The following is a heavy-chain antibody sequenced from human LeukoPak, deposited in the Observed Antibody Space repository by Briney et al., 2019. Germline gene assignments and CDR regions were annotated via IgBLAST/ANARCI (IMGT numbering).Heavy chain of an antibody. Sequence: PGGSLRLSCAASGFTFSSYSMNWVRQAPGKGLEWVSSISSSSSYIYYADSVKGRFTISRDNAKNSLYLQMNSLRAEDTAVYYCARMDNMIVVGGVFDYWGQGTLVTVSS. D-gene: IGHD3-22*01. CDR2: ISSSSSYI. V-gene: IGHV3-21*01. J-gene: IGHJ4*02. CDR3: ARMDNMIVVGGVFDY. CDR1: GFTFSSYS.